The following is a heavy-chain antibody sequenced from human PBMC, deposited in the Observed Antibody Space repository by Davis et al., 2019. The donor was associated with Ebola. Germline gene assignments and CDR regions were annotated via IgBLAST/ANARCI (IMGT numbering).Heavy chain of an antibody. J-gene: IGHJ4*02. D-gene: IGHD6-25*01. CDR2: IYSGGST. Sequence: GESLKISCATSGFTVSSNYMSWVRQAPGKGLEWVSVIYSGGSTYYADSVKGRFTISRDNSKNTLYLQMNSLRAEDTAVYYCARVFLTRSGQVVDSWGQGSLVTVSS. CDR1: GFTVSSNY. V-gene: IGHV3-66*01. CDR3: ARVFLTRSGQVVDS.